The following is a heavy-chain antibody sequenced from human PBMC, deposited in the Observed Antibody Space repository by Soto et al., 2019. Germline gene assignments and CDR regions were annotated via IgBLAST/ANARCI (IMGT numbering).Heavy chain of an antibody. J-gene: IGHJ5*02. CDR3: ARSYSNVVPYNWFDP. CDR1: GYTFTSYA. Sequence: ASVKVSCKASGYTFTSYAMHWVRQAPGQRLEWMGWINAGNGNTKYSQKFQGRVTITRDTSASTAYMELSSLRSEDTAVYYCARSYSNVVPYNWFDPWGQGTLVTVSS. D-gene: IGHD3-10*01. V-gene: IGHV1-3*01. CDR2: INAGNGNT.